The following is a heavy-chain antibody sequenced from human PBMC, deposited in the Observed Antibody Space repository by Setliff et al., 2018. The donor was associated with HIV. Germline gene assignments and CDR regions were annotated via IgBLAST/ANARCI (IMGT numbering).Heavy chain of an antibody. J-gene: IGHJ1*01. CDR2: ITHSGST. CDR1: GGSFSGYY. V-gene: IGHV4-34*01. Sequence: PSETLSLTCAVYGGSFSGYYWNWIRQSPGKGQEWIGEITHSGSTNYNPSLKSRVTISIDTPKNQFSLKVNSVTAADTAVYYCATDGGLWFGRHSYLQNWGQGTLVTVSS. D-gene: IGHD3-10*01. CDR3: ATDGGLWFGRHSYLQN.